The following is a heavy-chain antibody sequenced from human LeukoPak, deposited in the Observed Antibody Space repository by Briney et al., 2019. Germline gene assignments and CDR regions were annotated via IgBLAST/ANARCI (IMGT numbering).Heavy chain of an antibody. D-gene: IGHD6-13*01. CDR1: GFTFSNYA. V-gene: IGHV3-23*01. CDR3: AKLSGYSSSWFDY. Sequence: GGSLRLSCAASGFTFSNYAMSWVRQAPGKGLEWVSGLSSGGGSTYYADSVKGRFTISRDNSKNTLYLQMNSLRAEDTAVYYCAKLSGYSSSWFDYWGQGTLVTVSS. CDR2: LSSGGGST. J-gene: IGHJ4*02.